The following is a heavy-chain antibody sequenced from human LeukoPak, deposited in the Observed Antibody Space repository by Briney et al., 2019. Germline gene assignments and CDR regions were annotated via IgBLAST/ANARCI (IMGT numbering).Heavy chain of an antibody. CDR2: IRSKAYGGTT. Sequence: PGGSLRLSCTASGFTFADYAMSWVRRAPGKGLEWVGFIRSKAYGGTTEYAASVKGRFIISRDDSKSIAYLQMNSLKTEDTAVYYCTRDRGDRYHYDSSGYYIFEYWGQGTLVTVSS. J-gene: IGHJ4*02. V-gene: IGHV3-49*04. CDR1: GFTFADYA. CDR3: TRDRGDRYHYDSSGYYIFEY. D-gene: IGHD3-22*01.